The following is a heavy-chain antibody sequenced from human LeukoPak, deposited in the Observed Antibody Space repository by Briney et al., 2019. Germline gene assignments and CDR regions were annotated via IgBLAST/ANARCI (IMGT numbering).Heavy chain of an antibody. CDR3: AKSLGVGGYTRYKGFDQ. CDR2: ISNSDGSS. J-gene: IGHJ4*02. V-gene: IGHV3-23*01. CDR1: GFAFNSFA. Sequence: GGSLRLSCAASGFAFNSFAMNWVRQAPGKGLEWVSSISNSDGSSHYADFVKGRFTISRDDSKNTLHLQMNSLRAEDTAVYYCAKSLGVGGYTRYKGFDQWGQGTLVTVSS. D-gene: IGHD3-16*02.